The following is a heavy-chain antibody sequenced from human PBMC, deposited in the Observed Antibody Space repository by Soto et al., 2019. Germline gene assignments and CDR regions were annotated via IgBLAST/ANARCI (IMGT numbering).Heavy chain of an antibody. D-gene: IGHD2-8*01. Sequence: PSETLSLTCTVSGGSISNFYWSWIRQPPGKGLELIGYISYSGNTNYNPSLKSRVSISVDTSKNPLSLNLTSVTAADTAVYYCARAPMVLSRSYFDSWGQGTPVTVSS. CDR1: GGSISNFY. CDR2: ISYSGNT. J-gene: IGHJ4*02. V-gene: IGHV4-59*01. CDR3: ARAPMVLSRSYFDS.